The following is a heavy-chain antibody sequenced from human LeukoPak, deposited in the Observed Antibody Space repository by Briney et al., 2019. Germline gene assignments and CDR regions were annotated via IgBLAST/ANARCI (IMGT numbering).Heavy chain of an antibody. Sequence: ASVKVSCEASGHSFTSYYVHWLRQAPGQGLEWMGWINPNTGLTYYAQKFQGRVTMTTDTSISTAYMELSGLRSDDTAVYYCARPSPYSLNQARNCLDPWGQGTLITVSS. CDR3: ARPSPYSLNQARNCLDP. J-gene: IGHJ5*02. CDR2: INPNTGLT. D-gene: IGHD1-26*01. CDR1: GHSFTSYY. V-gene: IGHV1-2*02.